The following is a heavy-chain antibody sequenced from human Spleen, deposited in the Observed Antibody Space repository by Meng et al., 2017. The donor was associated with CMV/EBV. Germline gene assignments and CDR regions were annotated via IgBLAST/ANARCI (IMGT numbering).Heavy chain of an antibody. CDR2: MSTGGTSV. D-gene: IGHD6-13*01. CDR1: RFNFGDYY. V-gene: IGHV3-11*04. J-gene: IGHJ5*02. CDR3: ARVVDSSSWTQFDP. Sequence: GESLKISCAASRFNFGDYYMSWVRQAPGKGPEWVSYMSTGGTSVYYADSVKGRFTMSRDNAKNSLYLQMNSLRAEDTAVYYCARVVDSSSWTQFDPWGQGTLVTVSS.